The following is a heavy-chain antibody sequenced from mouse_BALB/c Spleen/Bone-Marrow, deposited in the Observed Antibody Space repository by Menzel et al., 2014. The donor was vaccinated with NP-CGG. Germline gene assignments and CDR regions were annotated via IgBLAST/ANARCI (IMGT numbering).Heavy chain of an antibody. J-gene: IGHJ3*01. Sequence: VQLQQSGPGLVVPSQSLSITCTVSGFSLTSYGVHWVRQPPGKGLEWLGVIWAGGSTNYNSALMSRLSISKDNSKSQVFLKMNSLQTDDTAMYYCASPIYYDYPLFASWGQGTLVTVSA. CDR2: IWAGGST. V-gene: IGHV2-9*02. CDR3: ASPIYYDYPLFAS. CDR1: GFSLTSYG. D-gene: IGHD2-4*01.